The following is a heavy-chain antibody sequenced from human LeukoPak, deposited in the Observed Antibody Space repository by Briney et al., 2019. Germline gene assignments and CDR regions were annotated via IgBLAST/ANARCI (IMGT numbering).Heavy chain of an antibody. Sequence: GGSLRLSCAASGFAFDDYTMHWVRQPPGKGLQWVSLIAWDGTTTRYADSVKGRFTISRDNSKTSLYLQIDSLRTEDTALYYCAKVQNRRSSSSSGLDSWGQGTLVTASS. V-gene: IGHV3-43*01. CDR2: IAWDGTTT. CDR3: AKVQNRRSSSSSGLDS. CDR1: GFAFDDYT. D-gene: IGHD6-6*01. J-gene: IGHJ4*02.